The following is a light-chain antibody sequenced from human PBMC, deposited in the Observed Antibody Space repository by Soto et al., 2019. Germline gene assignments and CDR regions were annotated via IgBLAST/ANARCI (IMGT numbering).Light chain of an antibody. CDR2: WAS. V-gene: IGKV4-1*01. CDR3: QQYYTTPYA. J-gene: IGKJ2*01. CDR1: QNVLYSSDNKNY. Sequence: DIVMTQSPDSLAVSLGERATINCKSSQNVLYSSDNKNYLAWYQQKPGQPPKLLIYWASTRESGVPDRFSGSGSGSDITLTICSLQAEDVAVYYCQQYYTTPYAFGRGTKLEIK.